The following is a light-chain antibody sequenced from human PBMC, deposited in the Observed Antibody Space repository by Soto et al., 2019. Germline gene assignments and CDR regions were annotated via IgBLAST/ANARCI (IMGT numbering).Light chain of an antibody. CDR1: QSINSW. CDR3: QQYTSYSWT. CDR2: DAS. V-gene: IGKV1-5*01. J-gene: IGKJ1*01. Sequence: DIQMTQSPSTLSASVGARVPITWRASQSINSWLAWYQQKPGKAPQILIYDASTLKSGVPSRFSASGSGTEFTLIISSLQPDDFATYYCQQYTSYSWTFGQGTKVDIK.